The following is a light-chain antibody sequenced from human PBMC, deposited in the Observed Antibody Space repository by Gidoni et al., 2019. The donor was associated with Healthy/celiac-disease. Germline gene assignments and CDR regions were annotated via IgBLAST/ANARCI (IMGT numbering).Light chain of an antibody. V-gene: IGKV3-11*01. CDR1: QSVSSY. CDR3: RQRSNWPLT. Sequence: EIVLTQSPATLSLSPGERATLSCRASQSVSSYLAWYQQKPGQAPRLLIYDASNRATGIPARFSGSGSGTDFTLTISSLEPEDFAVYYCRQRSNWPLTFGGXTKVEIK. CDR2: DAS. J-gene: IGKJ4*01.